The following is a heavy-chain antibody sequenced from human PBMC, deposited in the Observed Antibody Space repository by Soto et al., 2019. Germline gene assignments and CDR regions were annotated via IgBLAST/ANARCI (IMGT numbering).Heavy chain of an antibody. CDR2: ISDSGGTT. V-gene: IGHV3-23*01. J-gene: IGHJ4*02. Sequence: QPGGSLRLSCSASGFAFSNYAMSWVRQAPGKGLEWVSGISDSGGTTYYADSVRGRLTISRDNSKNMLYLQMTSLRAEDTAVYYCAKAVWISPRANDYWGQGTLVTVSS. CDR1: GFAFSNYA. D-gene: IGHD2-2*03. CDR3: AKAVWISPRANDY.